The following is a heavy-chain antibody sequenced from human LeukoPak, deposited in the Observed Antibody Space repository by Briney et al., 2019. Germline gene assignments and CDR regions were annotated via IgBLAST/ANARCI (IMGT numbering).Heavy chain of an antibody. D-gene: IGHD3-22*01. V-gene: IGHV4-59*01. J-gene: IGHJ4*02. CDR3: ARGAYYYDTYYFDY. CDR2: IYYSGST. CDR1: GGSISSYY. Sequence: SETLSLTCPVSGGSISSYYWSWIRQPPGKGLEWIGYIYYSGSTNYNPSLKSRVTISVDTSKNQFSLKLSSVTAADTAVYYCARGAYYYDTYYFDYWGQGTLVTVSS.